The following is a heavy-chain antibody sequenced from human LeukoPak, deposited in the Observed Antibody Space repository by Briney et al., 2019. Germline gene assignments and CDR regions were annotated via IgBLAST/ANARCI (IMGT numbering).Heavy chain of an antibody. CDR3: ASWRELRYFDWFDY. CDR2: IRYDGSNK. Sequence: PGGSLRLSCAASGFTFSSYGMHWVRQAPGKGLEWVAFIRYDGSNKYYADSVKGRFTISRDNSKNTLYLQMNSLRAEDTAVYYCASWRELRYFDWFDYWGQGTLVTVSS. V-gene: IGHV3-30*02. J-gene: IGHJ4*02. D-gene: IGHD3-9*01. CDR1: GFTFSSYG.